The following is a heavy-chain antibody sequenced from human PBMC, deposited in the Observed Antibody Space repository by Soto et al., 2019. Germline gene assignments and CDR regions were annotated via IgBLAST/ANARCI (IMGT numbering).Heavy chain of an antibody. D-gene: IGHD3-16*01. V-gene: IGHV2-5*02. Sequence: QITLNESGPALVKPTQTLTLTCTFSGFSLNTRDVGVGWIRQPPGKALELLGVVYWDDDKTYSPSLKSRRTSTKDTPKNQVVLRMTKMHPVDTATYYCAHCRGGVASFWGQGTLVTVSS. CDR3: AHCRGGVASF. CDR1: GFSLNTRDVG. CDR2: VYWDDDK. J-gene: IGHJ4*02.